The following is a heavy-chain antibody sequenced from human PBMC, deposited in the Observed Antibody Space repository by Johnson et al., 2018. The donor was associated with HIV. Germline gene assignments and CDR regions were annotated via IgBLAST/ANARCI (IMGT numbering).Heavy chain of an antibody. Sequence: VQLVESGGGLVQPGGSLRLSCAASGFTFNTYWMSWVRQAPGKGLEWVANIKQDGTEKYYADSVKGRFTISRDNSKNTLFLQMNSLRVEDTAVYYCAKCIWGSSLIDAFDIWGQGTRVTVSS. CDR2: IKQDGTEK. CDR1: GFTFNTYW. J-gene: IGHJ3*02. CDR3: AKCIWGSSLIDAFDI. D-gene: IGHD6-13*01. V-gene: IGHV3-7*02.